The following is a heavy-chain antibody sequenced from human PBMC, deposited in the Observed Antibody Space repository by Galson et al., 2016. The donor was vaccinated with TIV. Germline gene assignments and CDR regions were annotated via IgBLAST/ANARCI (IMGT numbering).Heavy chain of an antibody. CDR1: GRTFSSYD. V-gene: IGHV3-30*02. Sequence: SLRLSCAASGRTFSSYDMYWVRRAPGKGLEWVAFIRSDGSKKYADSVAGRFATSRDNSKNTVYLQMNSLKPEDTALYFCARGRGINGGLYFDYWGRGTLVTVSS. CDR2: IRSDGSKK. J-gene: IGHJ4*02. D-gene: IGHD3-10*01. CDR3: ARGRGINGGLYFDY.